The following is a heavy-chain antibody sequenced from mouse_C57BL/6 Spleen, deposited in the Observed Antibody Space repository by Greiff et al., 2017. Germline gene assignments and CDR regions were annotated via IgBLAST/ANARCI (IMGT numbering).Heavy chain of an antibody. V-gene: IGHV1-39*01. CDR2: INPNYGTT. Sequence: VQLKESGPELVKPGASVKISCKASGYSFTDYNMNWVKQSNGKSLEWIGVINPNYGTTNYNQKFKGKSTLTVDKSSSTAYMQLSSLTSEDSAVYYCATTTVPFAYWGQGTLVTVSA. CDR1: GYSFTDYN. D-gene: IGHD1-1*01. J-gene: IGHJ3*01. CDR3: ATTTVPFAY.